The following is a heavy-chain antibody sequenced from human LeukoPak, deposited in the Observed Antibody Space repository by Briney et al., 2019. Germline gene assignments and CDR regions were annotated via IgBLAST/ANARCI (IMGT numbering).Heavy chain of an antibody. D-gene: IGHD2-21*01. CDR2: ISGSGATI. CDR1: GSTFSSYA. V-gene: IGHV3-23*01. CDR3: EKKDGIPPIPY. Sequence: GGSLRLSCAVSGSTFSSYAVSWVRQAPGEGLEWVSSISGSGATINYVDSVKGRFTISRDNSSNMVYLQMNSLRAEDTAIYYCEKKDGIPPIPYWGQGTLVTVSS. J-gene: IGHJ4*02.